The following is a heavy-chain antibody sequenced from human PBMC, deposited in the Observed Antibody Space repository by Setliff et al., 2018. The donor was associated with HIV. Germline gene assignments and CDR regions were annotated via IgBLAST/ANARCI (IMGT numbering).Heavy chain of an antibody. D-gene: IGHD2-8*01. J-gene: IGHJ5*02. V-gene: IGHV3-21*04. Sequence: GESLKISCAASGFTFSAFSMSWVRQAPGKGLEWVSSISHSSIYIYYADSVKGRFTVSRDNAKNSLYLQMNSLRADDTAVYYCAALSLRTNAVYGVISTRFDPWGQGTLVTVSS. CDR1: GFTFSAFS. CDR2: ISHSSIYI. CDR3: AALSLRTNAVYGVISTRFDP.